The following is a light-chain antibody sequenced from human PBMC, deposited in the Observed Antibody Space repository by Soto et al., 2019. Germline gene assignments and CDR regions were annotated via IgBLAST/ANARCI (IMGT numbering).Light chain of an antibody. V-gene: IGKV3-20*01. Sequence: GTLSLSPGERATLSCRTSQRLASGYLAWYQQKPGQAPRLLLYGVSTRATGIPDRFSGSGSGTDFTLAISRVEPEDFAVYFCQQYADSPITFGQGTRLEIK. CDR1: QRLASGY. CDR3: QQYADSPIT. CDR2: GVS. J-gene: IGKJ5*01.